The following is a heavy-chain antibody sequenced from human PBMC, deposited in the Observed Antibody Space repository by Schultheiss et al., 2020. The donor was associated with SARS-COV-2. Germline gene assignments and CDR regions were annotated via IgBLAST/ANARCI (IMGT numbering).Heavy chain of an antibody. Sequence: GGSLRLSCAASGFTFTSYSMNWVRQAPGKGLEWVSAISGSGGSTYYADSVKGRFTISRDNSKNTLYLQMNSLRDEDTAVYYCASVTLGYCSGGSCYLASNYYYGMDVWGQGTTVTVSS. J-gene: IGHJ6*02. CDR1: GFTFTSYS. D-gene: IGHD2-15*01. V-gene: IGHV3-23*01. CDR2: ISGSGGST. CDR3: ASVTLGYCSGGSCYLASNYYYGMDV.